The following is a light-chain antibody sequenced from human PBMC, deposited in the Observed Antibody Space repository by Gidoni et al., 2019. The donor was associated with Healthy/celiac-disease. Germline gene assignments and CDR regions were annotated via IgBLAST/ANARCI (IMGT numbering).Light chain of an antibody. J-gene: IGKJ2*01. V-gene: IGKV1-39*01. CDR1: QIISSY. CDR3: QQSYSTLMYT. CDR2: AAS. Sequence: DIQMTQSPSSLSASVGDRVTIPCRASQIISSYLNWYQQKPGNAPKLLLYAASSLQSGVPLRFSGSGSGTDVTLTISSLQPEDFANYYCQQSYSTLMYTFGQXTKLEIK.